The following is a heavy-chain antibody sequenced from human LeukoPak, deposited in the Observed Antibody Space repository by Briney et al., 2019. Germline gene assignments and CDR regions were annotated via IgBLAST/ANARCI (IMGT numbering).Heavy chain of an antibody. J-gene: IGHJ4*02. CDR2: ISTYNDNT. D-gene: IGHD6-19*01. V-gene: IGHV1-18*01. Sequence: ASVKVSCKASGYTFTSYGISWVRQAPGQGLEWMGWISTYNDNTHYAQKFQGRATMTTDTSTNTAYMELRSLRSDDTAVYYCAREMAVAGSGVIDSWGQGTLVTVSS. CDR3: AREMAVAGSGVIDS. CDR1: GYTFTSYG.